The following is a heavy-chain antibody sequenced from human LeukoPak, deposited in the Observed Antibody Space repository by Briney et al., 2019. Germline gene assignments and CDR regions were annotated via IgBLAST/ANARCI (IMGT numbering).Heavy chain of an antibody. J-gene: IGHJ4*02. CDR3: AALHYGDLDY. Sequence: GGSLRLSCAASGFTFSSYGMHWVRQAPGKGLEWVAFIPYDGSNKYYADSVKGRFTISRDNSKNTLYLQMNSLRAEDTAVYYCAALHYGDLDYWGQGTLVTVSS. D-gene: IGHD4-17*01. CDR1: GFTFSSYG. V-gene: IGHV3-30*02. CDR2: IPYDGSNK.